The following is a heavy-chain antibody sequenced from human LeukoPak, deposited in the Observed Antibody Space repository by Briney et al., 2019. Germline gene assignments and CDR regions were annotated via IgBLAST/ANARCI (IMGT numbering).Heavy chain of an antibody. Sequence: SETLSLTCTVSGGSISSSRYYWGWVRQPPGKGLEWIGSIYYSGSTYYNPSLKSRVTISVDTSKNQFSLKLSSVTAADTAVYYCASLEWRAYKLVYWGQGTLVTVSS. J-gene: IGHJ4*02. D-gene: IGHD1-1*01. CDR2: IYYSGST. CDR3: ASLEWRAYKLVY. V-gene: IGHV4-39*01. CDR1: GGSISSSRYY.